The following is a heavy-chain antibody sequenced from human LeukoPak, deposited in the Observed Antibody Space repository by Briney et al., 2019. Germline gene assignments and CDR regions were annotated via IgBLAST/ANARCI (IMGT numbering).Heavy chain of an antibody. J-gene: IGHJ4*02. CDR2: INPSGGST. Sequence: ASVKVSCKASGYTFTSYGISWVRQAPGQGLEWMGIINPSGGSTSYAQKFQGRVTMTRDTSTSTVYMELSSLRSEDTAVYYCARDGDSSGWYVYWGQGTLVTVSS. CDR3: ARDGDSSGWYVY. D-gene: IGHD6-19*01. CDR1: GYTFTSYG. V-gene: IGHV1-46*01.